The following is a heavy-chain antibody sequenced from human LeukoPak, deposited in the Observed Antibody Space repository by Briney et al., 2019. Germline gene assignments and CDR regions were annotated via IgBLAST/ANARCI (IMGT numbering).Heavy chain of an antibody. CDR3: ARDRRGYGQFDY. J-gene: IGHJ4*02. V-gene: IGHV3-30-3*01. CDR2: ISYDGSNK. Sequence: GGSLRLSCAVSGFIFSNYAMNWVRQAPEKGLEWVAVISYDGSNKYYADSVKGRFTISRDNSKNTLYLQMNSLRAEDTAVYYCARDRRGYGQFDYWGQGTLVTVSS. D-gene: IGHD5-18*01. CDR1: GFIFSNYA.